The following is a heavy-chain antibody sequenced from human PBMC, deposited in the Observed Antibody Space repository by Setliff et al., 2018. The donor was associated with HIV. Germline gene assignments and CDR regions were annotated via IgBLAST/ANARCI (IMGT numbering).Heavy chain of an antibody. CDR3: ARVGPESLPYTWDDEADTFDI. D-gene: IGHD1-1*01. J-gene: IGHJ3*02. CDR2: ITGYNGNT. Sequence: GASVKVSCKASGYIFTNYGISWVRQAPGQGLEWMGWITGYNGNTNYAEKFQGRVTMTIDTSTSTAYLELRSLRPDDTAVYYCARVGPESLPYTWDDEADTFDIWGQGTMVTVSS. V-gene: IGHV1-18*01. CDR1: GYIFTNYG.